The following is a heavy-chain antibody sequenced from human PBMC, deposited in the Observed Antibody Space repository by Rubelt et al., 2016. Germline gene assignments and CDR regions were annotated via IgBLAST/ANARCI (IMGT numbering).Heavy chain of an antibody. CDR2: INHSGST. D-gene: IGHD2-2*02. V-gene: IGHV4-34*01. J-gene: IGHJ2*01. CDR3: ARHLGCSSTSCYTGLGYFDL. Sequence: WIGEINHSGSTNYNPSLKSQVTISVDTTKNQFYLKLRSVTAADTALYYCARHLGCSSTSCYTGLGYFDLWGRGTLVTVSS.